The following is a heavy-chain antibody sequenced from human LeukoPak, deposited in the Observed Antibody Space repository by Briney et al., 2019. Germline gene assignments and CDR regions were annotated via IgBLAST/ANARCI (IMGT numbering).Heavy chain of an antibody. J-gene: IGHJ4*02. CDR3: AKESPQFAY. V-gene: IGHV3-23*01. Sequence: GGSLRLSCTASGFTFSSYAVSWVRQAPGKGLEWISSISAGGDITHYADSMQGRFTISRDNSKNTLYLQMNSLRAEDTAVYYCAKESPQFAYWGQGTLVIVSS. CDR1: GFTFSSYA. CDR2: ISAGGDIT.